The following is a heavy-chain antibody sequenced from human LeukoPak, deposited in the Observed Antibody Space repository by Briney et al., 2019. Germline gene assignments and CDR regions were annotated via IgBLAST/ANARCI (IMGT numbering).Heavy chain of an antibody. V-gene: IGHV4-59*01. Sequence: PSETLSLTCTVSGGSISSYYWSWIRQPPGKGLEWIGYIYYSGSTNYNPSLKSRVTISVDTSKNQFSLKLSSVTAADTAVYYCAREGRYSNSRYYYYYMDVWGKGTTVTVSS. J-gene: IGHJ6*03. CDR2: IYYSGST. CDR1: GGSISSYY. D-gene: IGHD4-11*01. CDR3: AREGRYSNSRYYYYYMDV.